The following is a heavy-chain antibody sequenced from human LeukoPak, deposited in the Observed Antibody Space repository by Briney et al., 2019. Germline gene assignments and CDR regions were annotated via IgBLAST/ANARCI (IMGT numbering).Heavy chain of an antibody. CDR3: ARDESYAVY. J-gene: IGHJ4*02. CDR2: INTGNGNT. D-gene: IGHD3-10*01. V-gene: IGHV1-3*04. Sequence: ASVKVSCEASGYTFTSYAMHWVRQAPGQKLEWMGWINTGNGNTKYSQNFQGRVTITRDTSASTAYMDLSSLRSEDTAVYYCARDESYAVYWGQGTLVTVSS. CDR1: GYTFTSYA.